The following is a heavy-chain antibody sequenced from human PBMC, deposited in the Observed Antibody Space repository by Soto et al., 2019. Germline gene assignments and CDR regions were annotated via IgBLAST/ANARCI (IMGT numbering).Heavy chain of an antibody. V-gene: IGHV1-18*01. J-gene: IGHJ5*02. Sequence: QIQLVQSGAEVKKPGASVRVSCQASGYIFSDHGFSWVRQGPGQGLEWLGWISAYSGATDYAQKFQGRVTLTTDTSTSTAYMELRSLRSDDTAVYYCAKDRPRLTQQLNGVSWGQGTLVTVSS. D-gene: IGHD2-8*01. CDR2: ISAYSGAT. CDR1: GYIFSDHG. CDR3: AKDRPRLTQQLNGVS.